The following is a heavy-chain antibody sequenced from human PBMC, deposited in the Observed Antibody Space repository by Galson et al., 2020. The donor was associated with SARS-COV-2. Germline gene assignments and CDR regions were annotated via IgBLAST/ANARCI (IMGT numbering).Heavy chain of an antibody. Sequence: SETLSLNCTVSGRSISSYYWSWIRQPPGKGLEWIGYIYYSGSTNYNPSLKSRVTISVDTSKNQFSLKLSSVTAADTAVYYCARGLGRYYDSSGYTDYYYYYMDVWGKGTTVTVSS. CDR2: IYYSGST. CDR1: GRSISSYY. V-gene: IGHV4-59*01. D-gene: IGHD3-22*01. CDR3: ARGLGRYYDSSGYTDYYYYYMDV. J-gene: IGHJ6*03.